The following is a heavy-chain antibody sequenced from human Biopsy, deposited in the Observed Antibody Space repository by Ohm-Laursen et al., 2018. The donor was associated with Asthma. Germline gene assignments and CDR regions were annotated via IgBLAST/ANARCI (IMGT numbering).Heavy chain of an antibody. Sequence: SVKVSCKASGGTFSSNSINWVRQAPGQGLEWMGRIIPIFGPTNYAQKFQGRVTITADESTSTAYMELSSLSSEDTAVYYCARGYSGSDRIVYYYSGLEVWGQGTTVAVSS. CDR2: IIPIFGPT. D-gene: IGHD5-12*01. V-gene: IGHV1-69*13. CDR1: GGTFSSNS. J-gene: IGHJ6*02. CDR3: ARGYSGSDRIVYYYSGLEV.